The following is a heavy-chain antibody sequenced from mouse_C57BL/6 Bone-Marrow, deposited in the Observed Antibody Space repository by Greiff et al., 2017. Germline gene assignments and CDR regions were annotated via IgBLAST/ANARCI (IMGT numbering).Heavy chain of an antibody. Sequence: EVKLQQSGPELVKPGASVKISCKASGYTFTDYYMNWVKQSHGKSLEWMGDINPNNGGTSYNQKFKGKATLTVDKSSSTAYMELRSLTSEDSAVYYCASSGYYSNDFDYWGQGTTLTVSS. CDR2: INPNNGGT. D-gene: IGHD2-5*01. CDR1: GYTFTDYY. CDR3: ASSGYYSNDFDY. J-gene: IGHJ2*01. V-gene: IGHV1-26*01.